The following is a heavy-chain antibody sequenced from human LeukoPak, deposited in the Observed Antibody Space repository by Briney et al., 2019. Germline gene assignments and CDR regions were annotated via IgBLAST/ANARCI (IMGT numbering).Heavy chain of an antibody. J-gene: IGHJ1*01. CDR1: GFTFSSYS. D-gene: IGHD6-13*01. Sequence: PGGSLRLSCAASGFTFSSYSMNWVRQAPGKGLEWVSYISSSSSTIYYADSVKGRFTISRDNAKNSLYLQMNSLRAEDTAVYYCARDTAAGTGYFQHWGQGTLVTVSS. CDR3: ARDTAAGTGYFQH. V-gene: IGHV3-48*04. CDR2: ISSSSSTI.